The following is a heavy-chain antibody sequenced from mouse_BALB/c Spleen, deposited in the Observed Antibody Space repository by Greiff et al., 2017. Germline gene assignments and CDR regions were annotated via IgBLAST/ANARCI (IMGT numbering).Heavy chain of an antibody. D-gene: IGHD2-4*01. Sequence: EVQRVESGGGLVKPGGSLKLSCAASGFTFSSYAMSWVRQTPEKRLEWVASISSGGSTYYPDSVKGRFTISRDNARNILYLQMSSLRSEDTAMYYCAKERIYYDSFAYWGQGTLVTVSA. CDR2: ISSGGST. V-gene: IGHV5-6-5*01. J-gene: IGHJ3*01. CDR1: GFTFSSYA. CDR3: AKERIYYDSFAY.